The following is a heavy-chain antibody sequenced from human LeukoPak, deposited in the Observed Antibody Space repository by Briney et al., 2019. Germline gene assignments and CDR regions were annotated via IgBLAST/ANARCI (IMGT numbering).Heavy chain of an antibody. CDR2: ISAYNGNT. CDR1: GYTFTIYG. Sequence: ASVKVSCKGSGYTFTIYGISWVRQAPGQGLEWMGWISAYNGNTNYAQKLQGRVTMTTDTSTSTAYMELRSLRSDDTAVYYCARDTPHLHYDYVWGSYRYTLDYWGQGTLVTVSS. CDR3: ARDTPHLHYDYVWGSYRYTLDY. D-gene: IGHD3-16*02. V-gene: IGHV1-18*01. J-gene: IGHJ4*02.